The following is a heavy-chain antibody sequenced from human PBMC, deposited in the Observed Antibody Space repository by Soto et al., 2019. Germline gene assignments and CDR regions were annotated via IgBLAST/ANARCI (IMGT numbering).Heavy chain of an antibody. CDR3: ARDHSIMVRGAPGPLYGMDV. D-gene: IGHD3-10*01. CDR1: GYTFTSYG. Sequence: ASVKVSCKASGYTFTSYGISWVRQAPGQGLEWMGWISAYNGNTNYAQKLQGRVTMTTDTSTSTAYMELRSLRSDDTAVYYCARDHSIMVRGAPGPLYGMDVWGQGTTVTVSS. CDR2: ISAYNGNT. J-gene: IGHJ6*02. V-gene: IGHV1-18*01.